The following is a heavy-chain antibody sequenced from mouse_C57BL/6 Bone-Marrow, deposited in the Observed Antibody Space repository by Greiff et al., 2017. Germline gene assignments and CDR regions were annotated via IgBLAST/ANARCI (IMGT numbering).Heavy chain of an antibody. Sequence: QVQLQQSGAELVKPGASVKLSCKASGYTFTEYTIHWVKQRSGQGLEWIGWFYPGSGSIKYNEKFKDKATLTADKSSSAVYMELSRLTSEDSAVYFCARHEDRGEKLGRYFDVWGTGTTVTVSS. J-gene: IGHJ1*03. D-gene: IGHD4-1*01. CDR2: FYPGSGSI. V-gene: IGHV1-62-2*01. CDR1: GYTFTEYT. CDR3: ARHEDRGEKLGRYFDV.